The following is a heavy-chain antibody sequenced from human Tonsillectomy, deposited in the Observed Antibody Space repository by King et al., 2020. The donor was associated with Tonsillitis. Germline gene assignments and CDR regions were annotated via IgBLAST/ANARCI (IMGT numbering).Heavy chain of an antibody. V-gene: IGHV4-59*01. CDR3: ARRLNTAWYFDL. CDR1: GGSISGFY. CDR2: IYYTGNT. J-gene: IGHJ2*01. D-gene: IGHD2-8*01. Sequence: QVQLQESGPGLVKPSETLSLTCTVSGGSISGFYWSWIRQPPGKGLEWIGYIYYTGNTNYNPSLKSRVAVSVDASKNQFSLRLTSVTAADTAVYYCARRLNTAWYFDLWGRGTLVTVSS.